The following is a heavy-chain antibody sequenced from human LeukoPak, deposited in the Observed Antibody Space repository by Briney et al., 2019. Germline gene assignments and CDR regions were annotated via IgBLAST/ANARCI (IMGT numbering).Heavy chain of an antibody. J-gene: IGHJ4*02. CDR2: IKHDGSEK. V-gene: IGHV3-7*01. CDR3: ARDRPDYYDSSSYFGY. Sequence: PGGSLRLSCAASGFTFSSYWMSWVRQAPVKVLEWVANIKHDGSEKYYVDSVKGRFTISRDNAKNSLYLQMNSLRVEDTAVYYCARDRPDYYDSSSYFGYWGQGTLVTVSS. CDR1: GFTFSSYW. D-gene: IGHD3-22*01.